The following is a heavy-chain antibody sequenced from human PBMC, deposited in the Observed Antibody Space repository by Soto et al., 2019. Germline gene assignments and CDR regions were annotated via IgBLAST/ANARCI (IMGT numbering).Heavy chain of an antibody. D-gene: IGHD5-12*01. J-gene: IGHJ6*02. V-gene: IGHV4-59*01. CDR3: ARAYGGLDNGLDV. CDR1: GDSIRSYY. Sequence: SETLSLTCTVSGDSIRSYYWTWIRQPPGKGLELIGYIYYSGSTRYNPSLKSRVTTSVDMSKNQFSLKLSSVIAADTAVYYCARAYGGLDNGLDVWGQGTAVTVSS. CDR2: IYYSGST.